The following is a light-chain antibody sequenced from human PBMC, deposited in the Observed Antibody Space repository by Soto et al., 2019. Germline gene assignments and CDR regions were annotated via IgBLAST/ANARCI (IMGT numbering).Light chain of an antibody. CDR3: QQYDKYST. Sequence: IQMTQSPSTLSASVGDTVTITCRASQTISVSLAWYQQKPGKAPNLLIYDASTLQGGVPSRFSGSGSGTEFTLTVTSLQPEVFATYFCQQYDKYSTFGHGTKVDIK. CDR1: QTISVS. J-gene: IGKJ1*01. V-gene: IGKV1-5*01. CDR2: DAS.